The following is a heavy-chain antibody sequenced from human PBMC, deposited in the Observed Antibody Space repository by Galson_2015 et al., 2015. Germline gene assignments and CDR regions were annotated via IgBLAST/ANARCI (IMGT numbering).Heavy chain of an antibody. CDR1: GDSVSSNTAS. J-gene: IGHJ4*02. V-gene: IGHV6-1*01. D-gene: IGHD3-10*01. Sequence: CAISGDSVSSNTASWTWIGKSPSRGLEWLGRTYYRSKWFKEYAVSVKSRITINADTSKNQFSLQLNSVTPEDTAVYYCARWGGVDYWSPGTLVTVSS. CDR2: TYYRSKWFK. CDR3: ARWGGVDY.